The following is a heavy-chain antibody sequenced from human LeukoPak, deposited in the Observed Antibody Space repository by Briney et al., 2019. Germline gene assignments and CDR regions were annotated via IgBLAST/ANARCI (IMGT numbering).Heavy chain of an antibody. CDR2: INHSGST. CDR3: ARVSVTTETDWFDP. CDR1: GGSFSGYY. V-gene: IGHV4-34*01. Sequence: SETLSLTCAVYGGSFSGYYWSWIRQPPGKGLEWIGEINHSGSTNYNPSLKSRVTISVDTSKNQFSLKLSSVTAADTAVYYCARVSVTTETDWFDPWGQGTLVTVSS. J-gene: IGHJ5*02. D-gene: IGHD4-17*01.